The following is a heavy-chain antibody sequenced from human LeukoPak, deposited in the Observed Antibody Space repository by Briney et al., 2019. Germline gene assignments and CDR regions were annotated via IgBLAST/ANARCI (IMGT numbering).Heavy chain of an antibody. V-gene: IGHV1-18*01. J-gene: IGHJ4*01. D-gene: IGHD2-21*02. CDR2: ISAYNGNT. Sequence: ASVKVSCKASGYTFSNHGISWVRQAPGQGLEWMGWISAYNGNTKYAQKVQGRVTMTTDTSTSTAYMEVGSLRSDDTAVYYCARDDCHGDCQGYWGQGTLVTYSS. CDR1: GYTFSNHG. CDR3: ARDDCHGDCQGY.